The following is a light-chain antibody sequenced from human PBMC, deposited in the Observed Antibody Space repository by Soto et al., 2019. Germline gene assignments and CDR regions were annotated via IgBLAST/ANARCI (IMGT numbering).Light chain of an antibody. CDR3: QQRANWPPIT. CDR2: DAS. J-gene: IGKJ5*01. CDR1: QSVNSY. Sequence: EIVLTQSPATLSLSPGERATLSCRASQSVNSYLAWYQQRPGQAPRLLIYDASNRATGVPARFGGSGSGPDFTLTISGLEPEDCAIYYCQQRANWPPITFGQGTRLEIK. V-gene: IGKV3-11*01.